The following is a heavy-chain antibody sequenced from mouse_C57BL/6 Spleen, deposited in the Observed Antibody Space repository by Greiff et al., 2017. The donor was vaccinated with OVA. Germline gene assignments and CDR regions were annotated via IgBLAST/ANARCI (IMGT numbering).Heavy chain of an antibody. V-gene: IGHV5-17*01. CDR3: ARSYDYDVVYYFDY. CDR1: GFTFSDYG. J-gene: IGHJ2*01. Sequence: VQLKESGGGLVKPGGSLKLSCAASGFTFSDYGMHWVRQAPEKGLEWVAYISSGSSTIYYADTVKGRFTISRDNAKNTLFLQMTSLRSEDTAMYYCARSYDYDVVYYFDYWGQGTTLTVSS. D-gene: IGHD2-4*01. CDR2: ISSGSSTI.